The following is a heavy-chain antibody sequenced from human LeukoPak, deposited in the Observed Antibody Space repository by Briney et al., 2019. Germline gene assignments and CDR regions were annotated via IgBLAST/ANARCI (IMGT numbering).Heavy chain of an antibody. CDR3: ARVGGSNYYYYGMDV. CDR2: IYYGENT. V-gene: IGHV4-59*01. CDR1: GGSISSYY. D-gene: IGHD2-15*01. J-gene: IGHJ6*02. Sequence: PETLSLTCIVSGGSISSYYWCWIRQPPGKGLEWIGYIYYGENTNYNPSLKSRVTMSVDTSMNQFSLKLSSVTAADTAVYYCARVGGSNYYYYGMDVWGQGTTVTVSS.